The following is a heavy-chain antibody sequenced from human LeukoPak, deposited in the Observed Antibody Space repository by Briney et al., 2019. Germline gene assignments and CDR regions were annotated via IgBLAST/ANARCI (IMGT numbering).Heavy chain of an antibody. CDR1: GFTFSSYA. Sequence: PGRSLRLSCAASGFTFSSYAMHWVRQAPGKGLEWVAVISYDGSNKYYADSVKGRFTISRDNSKNTLYLQMNSLRAEDTAVYYCARVPLEDEAAALYYYYHYGMDVWGKGTTVTVSS. J-gene: IGHJ6*04. D-gene: IGHD6-13*01. V-gene: IGHV3-30*04. CDR2: ISYDGSNK. CDR3: ARVPLEDEAAALYYYYHYGMDV.